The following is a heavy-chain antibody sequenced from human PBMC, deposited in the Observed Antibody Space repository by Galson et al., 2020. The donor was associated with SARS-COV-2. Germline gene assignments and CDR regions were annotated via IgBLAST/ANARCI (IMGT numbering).Heavy chain of an antibody. J-gene: IGHJ6*02. D-gene: IGHD2-2*01. V-gene: IGHV3-53*01. CDR3: AGLGGCSSTSCYEIYYYGMDV. CDR2: IYSGGST. CDR1: GFTVSSNY. Sequence: GGSLRLSCAASGFTVSSNYMSWVRQAPGKGLEWVSVIYSGGSTYYADSVKGRFTISRDNSKNTLYLQMNSLRAEDTAVYYCAGLGGCSSTSCYEIYYYGMDVWGQGTTVTVSS.